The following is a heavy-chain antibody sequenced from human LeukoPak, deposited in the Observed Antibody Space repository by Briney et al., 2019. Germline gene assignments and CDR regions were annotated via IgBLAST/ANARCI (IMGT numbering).Heavy chain of an antibody. D-gene: IGHD4-17*01. V-gene: IGHV4-4*02. CDR3: VASGDYFFNY. J-gene: IGHJ4*02. CDR1: GGSISNSNW. CDR2: IYHSGST. Sequence: SETLSLTCAVSGGSISNSNWWTWVRQPPGKGLEWIGEIYHSGSTNFNPSLKSRVAMSVDKSKNHFSLKLSSVTAADTAVYYCVASGDYFFNYWGQGTLATVSS.